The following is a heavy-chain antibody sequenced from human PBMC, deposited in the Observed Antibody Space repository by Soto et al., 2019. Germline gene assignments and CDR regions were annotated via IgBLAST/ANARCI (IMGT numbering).Heavy chain of an antibody. J-gene: IGHJ4*02. V-gene: IGHV1-2*02. D-gene: IGHD3-22*01. CDR2: INPNSGGT. CDR1: GYTSTGYY. CDR3: ARVYYDSSGYYYVARGGFDY. Sequence: KASCKSSGYTSTGYYMHWVRQAPGQGLEWMGWINPNSGGTNYAQKFQGRVTMTRDTSISTAYMELSRLRSDDTAVYYCARVYYDSSGYYYVARGGFDYWGQGTLVTVSS.